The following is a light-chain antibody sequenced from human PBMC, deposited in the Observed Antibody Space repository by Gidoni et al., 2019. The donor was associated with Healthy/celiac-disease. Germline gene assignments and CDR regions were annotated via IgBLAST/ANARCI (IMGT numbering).Light chain of an antibody. CDR2: AAS. V-gene: IGKV1-27*01. J-gene: IGKJ4*01. CDR1: QGISNY. CDR3: QKYNSAPALT. Sequence: DIQMSQSPSSLSASVGDRVTITCRASQGISNYLAWYQQKPGKVPKLLIYAASTLQSGVPSRFSGSGSGTDFTLTISSLQPEDVATYYCQKYNSAPALTFGGGTKVEIK.